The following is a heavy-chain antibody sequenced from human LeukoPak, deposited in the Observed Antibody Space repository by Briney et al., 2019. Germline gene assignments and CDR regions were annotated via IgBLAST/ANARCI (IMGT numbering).Heavy chain of an antibody. CDR2: VDPEDGET. J-gene: IGHJ5*02. CDR3: ARARGITYEFDP. Sequence: ASVKVSCKVSGYTFTDYYMHWVQQAPGKGLEWMGLVDPEDGETIYAEKFQGRVTITTDESTSTAYMELSSLRSEDTAVYYCARARGITYEFDPWGQGTLVTVSS. V-gene: IGHV1-69-2*01. CDR1: GYTFTDYY. D-gene: IGHD3-10*01.